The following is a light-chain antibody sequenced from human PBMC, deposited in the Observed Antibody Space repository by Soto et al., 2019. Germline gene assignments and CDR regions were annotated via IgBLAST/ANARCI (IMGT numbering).Light chain of an antibody. CDR2: GAS. Sequence: DIVMTQSPDSLAVSLGERATINCKSSRNIFYSSNNEDYLAWYQQKPGQPPKLLFYGASIRQSGVPDRFSGSGSGTDFTLTIGSLQAEDVAVYYCQQYYGSWTFGQGTKVEIK. J-gene: IGKJ1*01. CDR1: RNIFYSSNNEDY. V-gene: IGKV4-1*01. CDR3: QQYYGSWT.